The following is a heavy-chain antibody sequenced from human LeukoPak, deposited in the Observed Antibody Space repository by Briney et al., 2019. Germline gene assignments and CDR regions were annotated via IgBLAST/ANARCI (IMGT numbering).Heavy chain of an antibody. V-gene: IGHV3-7*04. CDR1: GFTFSDYW. CDR3: ARGPRFYYYYYMDV. J-gene: IGHJ6*03. CDR2: IMRDGSEK. Sequence: GESLRLSCAASGFTFSDYWMSWARQAPGKGLEWVANIMRDGSEKYYVDSVKGRFTISRDNAKNSLYLQMDSLRAEDTAVYYCARGPRFYYYYYMDVWGKGTTVTVSS.